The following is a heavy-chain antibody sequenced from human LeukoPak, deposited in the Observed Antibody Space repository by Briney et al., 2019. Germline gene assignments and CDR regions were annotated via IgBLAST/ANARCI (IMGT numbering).Heavy chain of an antibody. CDR2: ISGSGDSI. CDR1: GYFSDYY. D-gene: IGHD1-1*01. V-gene: IGHV3-11*01. CDR3: ARVGPGYYLHY. Sequence: GGSLRLSCAASGYFSDYYMSWIRQAPGKGLEWVSYISGSGDSIYYADSVKGRFTISRDNAKSSLYLQMNSLRAEDTAVYYCARVGPGYYLHYWGQGTLVTVSS. J-gene: IGHJ4*02.